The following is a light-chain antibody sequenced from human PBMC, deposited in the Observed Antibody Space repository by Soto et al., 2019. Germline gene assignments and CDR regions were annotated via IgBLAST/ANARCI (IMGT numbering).Light chain of an antibody. CDR3: SSYTSSSTHWV. CDR1: SSDVGGYNY. V-gene: IGLV2-14*01. Sequence: QSVLTQPASVSGSPGQSITISCTGTSSDVGGYNYVSWYQQHPGKAPKLMIYEVSNRPSGVSNRFSGSKSGNTASLTISGLQAEDEADYYCSSYTSSSTHWVFGGGTSSPS. J-gene: IGLJ3*02. CDR2: EVS.